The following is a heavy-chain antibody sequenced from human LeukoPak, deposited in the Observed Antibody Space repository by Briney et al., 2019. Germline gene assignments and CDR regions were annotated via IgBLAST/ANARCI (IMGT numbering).Heavy chain of an antibody. V-gene: IGHV3-48*03. CDR2: ISSSGSTI. J-gene: IGHJ4*02. CDR1: GFTFSSYE. CDR3: ARADSTSWFDY. D-gene: IGHD6-13*01. Sequence: GGSLRPSCAASGFTFSSYEMNWVRQAPGKGLEWVSYISSSGSTIYYADSVKGRFTISRDNAKNSLYLQMNSLRAEDTAVYYCARADSTSWFDYWGQGNQVTVSS.